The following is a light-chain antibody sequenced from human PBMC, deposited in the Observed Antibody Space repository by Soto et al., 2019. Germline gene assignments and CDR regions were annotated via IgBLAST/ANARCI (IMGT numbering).Light chain of an antibody. CDR2: WAS. Sequence: DIVMTQSPDSLAVSLGERATINCKSSQSILFSSNNKNYLTWYQQKPGQPPKPLIYWASTRESVVPDRFSGSGSVTDFTLNISSLQAEDVAVYYCQQYYSPPVTFGGGTKVEIK. CDR3: QQYYSPPVT. V-gene: IGKV4-1*01. CDR1: QSILFSSNNKNY. J-gene: IGKJ4*01.